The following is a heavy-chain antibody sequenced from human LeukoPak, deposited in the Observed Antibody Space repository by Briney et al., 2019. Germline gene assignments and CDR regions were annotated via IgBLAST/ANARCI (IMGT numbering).Heavy chain of an antibody. CDR3: ARDTSSSWYSYYYYYMDV. CDR1: GFTFDDYA. Sequence: GGSLRLSCAASGFTFDDYAMHWVRQAPGKGLEWVSGISWNSGSIGYADSVKGRSTISRDNAKNSLYLQMNSLRAEDTAVYYCARDTSSSWYSYYYYYMDVWGKGTTVTVSS. V-gene: IGHV3-9*01. D-gene: IGHD6-13*01. J-gene: IGHJ6*03. CDR2: ISWNSGSI.